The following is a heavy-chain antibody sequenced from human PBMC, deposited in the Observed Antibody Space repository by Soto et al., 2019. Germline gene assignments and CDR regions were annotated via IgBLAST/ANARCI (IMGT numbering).Heavy chain of an antibody. J-gene: IGHJ5*02. CDR2: IYYSGST. D-gene: IGHD3-10*01. CDR1: GGSISSSSYY. Sequence: SEPLSLTCTVSGGSISSSSYYWGWIRQPTGKGLEWIGSIYYSGSTYYNPSLKSRVTISVDTSKNQFSLKLSSVTAADTAVYYCARQIRLLWFGELFSGEWFDPWGQGTLVTVSS. CDR3: ARQIRLLWFGELFSGEWFDP. V-gene: IGHV4-39*01.